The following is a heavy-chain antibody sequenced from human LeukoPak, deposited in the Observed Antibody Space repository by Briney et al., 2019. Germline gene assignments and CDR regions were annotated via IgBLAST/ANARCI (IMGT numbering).Heavy chain of an antibody. CDR3: ATYRTSFIYWYFDL. J-gene: IGHJ2*01. CDR1: GASIRSSY. Sequence: SETLSLTCTVSGASIRSSYWSWIRQPPGKGLEWIGYISYTGSTNYNPSLKSRVSLSVDTSKNQFSLELSSVTAADTAVYYCATYRTSFIYWYFDLWGRGTLVTVSS. V-gene: IGHV4-59*01. CDR2: ISYTGST. D-gene: IGHD2-2*01.